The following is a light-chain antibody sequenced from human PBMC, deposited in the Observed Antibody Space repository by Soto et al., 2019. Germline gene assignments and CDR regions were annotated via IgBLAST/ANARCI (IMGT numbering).Light chain of an antibody. J-gene: IGLJ1*01. Sequence: QSVLTQPASVSGSPGQSITISCTGTSSDVGGYNYVSWYQQHPGKAPILMIYDVINRPSGISNRFSGSKSGNSASLTISGLQAEDEADYYCSSYTSTSTYVFGTGTK. CDR3: SSYTSTSTYV. V-gene: IGLV2-14*01. CDR1: SSDVGGYNY. CDR2: DVI.